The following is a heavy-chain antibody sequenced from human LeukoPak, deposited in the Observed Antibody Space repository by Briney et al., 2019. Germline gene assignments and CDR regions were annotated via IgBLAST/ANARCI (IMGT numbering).Heavy chain of an antibody. CDR3: ARGIAAAGTISNFDY. J-gene: IGHJ4*02. CDR2: ISAYNGNT. Sequence: GASVKVSCTASGYTFTSYGISWVRQAPGQGLEWMGWISAYNGNTNYAQKLQGRVTMTTDTSTSTAYMELRSLRSDDAAVYYCARGIAAAGTISNFDYWGQGTLVTVSS. CDR1: GYTFTSYG. D-gene: IGHD6-13*01. V-gene: IGHV1-18*01.